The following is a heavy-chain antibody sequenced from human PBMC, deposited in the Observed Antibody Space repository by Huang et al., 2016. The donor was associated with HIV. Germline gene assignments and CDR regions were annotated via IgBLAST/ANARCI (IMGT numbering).Heavy chain of an antibody. D-gene: IGHD1-7*01. Sequence: VESGGRLVQPGGSIRLSCVGSTFGFGDYCMSWVRQSPGNGLEWLDNIKQDESEKYYVDSVKGRFNISRENAKKVLFLEMNNVRVEDTATYYCATKTAAMDIWGQGTTVTVS. V-gene: IGHV3-7*01. CDR2: IKQDESEK. CDR1: TFGFGDYC. J-gene: IGHJ6*02. CDR3: ATKTAAMDI.